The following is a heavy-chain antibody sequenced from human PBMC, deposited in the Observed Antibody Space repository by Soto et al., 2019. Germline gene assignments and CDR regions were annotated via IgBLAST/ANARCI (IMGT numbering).Heavy chain of an antibody. CDR1: GYTFTSYG. CDR2: ISAYNGNT. J-gene: IGHJ6*02. CDR3: ARDRSFIAAADYYYYGMDV. V-gene: IGHV1-18*04. Sequence: ASVKVSCKASGYTFTSYGISWVRQAPGQGLEWMGWISAYNGNTNYAQKLQGRVTMTTDTSTSTAYMELRSLRSDDTAVYYCARDRSFIAAADYYYYGMDVWGQGTTVTVSS. D-gene: IGHD6-13*01.